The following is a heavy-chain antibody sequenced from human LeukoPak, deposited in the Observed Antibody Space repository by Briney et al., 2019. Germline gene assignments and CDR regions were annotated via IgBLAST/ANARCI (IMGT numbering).Heavy chain of an antibody. Sequence: SETLSLTCGVSGGAITNYYWNWIRQPPGKGLEWIGYIYHSGSTYYNPSLKSRVTISVDRSKNQFSLKLSSVTAADTAVYYCARALIVGAAGLDYWGQGTLVTVSS. J-gene: IGHJ4*02. V-gene: IGHV4-59*12. CDR1: GGAITNYY. CDR2: IYHSGST. CDR3: ARALIVGAAGLDY. D-gene: IGHD1-26*01.